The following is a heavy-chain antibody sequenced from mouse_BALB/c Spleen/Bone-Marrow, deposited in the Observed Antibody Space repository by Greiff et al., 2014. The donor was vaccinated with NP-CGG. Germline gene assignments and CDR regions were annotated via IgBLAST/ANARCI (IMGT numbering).Heavy chain of an antibody. CDR3: VRGYYYGSSPFDY. D-gene: IGHD1-1*01. J-gene: IGHJ2*01. CDR2: IWTGGGT. V-gene: IGHV2-9-2*01. Sequence: LVDSGPGLVAPSQSLSMTCTVSGFSLTTYDISWIRQPPGKGLEWLGVIWTGGGTNYNSAFMSRLTISKDNSKSQVFLKMNSLQTDDTAIYYCVRGYYYGSSPFDYWGQGTTLTVSS. CDR1: GFSLTTYD.